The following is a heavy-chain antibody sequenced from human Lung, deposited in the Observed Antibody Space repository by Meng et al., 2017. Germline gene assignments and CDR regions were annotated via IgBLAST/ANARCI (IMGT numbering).Heavy chain of an antibody. CDR3: ARDQGGAGGY. CDR1: VGSFSGYQ. CDR2: INHRGRT. Sequence: QVQLQQWGAGELKPSETLSLTCAVYVGSFSGYQWNWFRQSPGKGLEWIGDINHRGRTNYNPSLKSRVTISVDTSKNQFSLKLSSVTAADTAVYYCARDQGGAGGYWGQGTLVTVSS. D-gene: IGHD2-15*01. J-gene: IGHJ4*02. V-gene: IGHV4-34*01.